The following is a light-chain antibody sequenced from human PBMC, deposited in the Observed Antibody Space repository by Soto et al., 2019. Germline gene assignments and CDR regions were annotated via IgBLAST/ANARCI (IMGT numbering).Light chain of an antibody. V-gene: IGKV1-5*03. CDR1: QSISSW. J-gene: IGKJ3*01. CDR2: KAS. Sequence: DIQMTQSPSTLSASVGDRVTITCRASQSISSWLAWYQQKPGKAPKLLIYKASSLESGVPSRFSGSGSGTEFTLTISSLQHDDFATSYCQQYNSYVTFGPGTKVDIK. CDR3: QQYNSYVT.